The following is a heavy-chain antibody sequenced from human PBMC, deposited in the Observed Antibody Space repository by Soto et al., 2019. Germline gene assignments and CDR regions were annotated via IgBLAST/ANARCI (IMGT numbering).Heavy chain of an antibody. CDR1: GFSVTSDGVG. CDR3: ALLNDGDYTF. Sequence: QITFKESGPTLVKPKQTLALTCTFSGFSVTSDGVGVGWIRQPPGKALEWLAVIFWDDDKRYGPSLESRLSIARDTSKDQVFLTMTNMESVDTATYYCALLNDGDYTFWGQGTRVTVSS. J-gene: IGHJ4*02. D-gene: IGHD4-17*01. V-gene: IGHV2-5*05. CDR2: IFWDDDK.